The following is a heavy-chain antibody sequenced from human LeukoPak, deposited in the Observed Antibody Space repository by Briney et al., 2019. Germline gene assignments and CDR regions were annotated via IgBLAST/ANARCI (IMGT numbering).Heavy chain of an antibody. V-gene: IGHV3-73*01. J-gene: IGHJ4*02. Sequence: GGSLKLSCAASGFTFSDSAIHWVRQASGKGLEWVGRIRSKPQSYATAYDETLKGRFTISRDDSKNTAYLQMSSLKIEDTAVYYCTRVGPSTVVDYWGQGTQVTVSS. CDR2: IRSKPQSYAT. CDR1: GFTFSDSA. D-gene: IGHD1-26*01. CDR3: TRVGPSTVVDY.